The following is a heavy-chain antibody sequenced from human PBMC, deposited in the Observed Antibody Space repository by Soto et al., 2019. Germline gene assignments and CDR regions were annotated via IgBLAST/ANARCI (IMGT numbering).Heavy chain of an antibody. V-gene: IGHV4-31*03. Sequence: SETLSLTCTVSGGSISSGGYYWSWIRQHPGKGPEWIGYIYYSGSTYYNPSLKSRVTISVDTSKNQFSLKLSSVTAADTAVYYCARSGNYYDSSGYYYWGQGTLVTVSS. CDR2: IYYSGST. D-gene: IGHD3-22*01. CDR3: ARSGNYYDSSGYYY. CDR1: GGSISSGGYY. J-gene: IGHJ4*02.